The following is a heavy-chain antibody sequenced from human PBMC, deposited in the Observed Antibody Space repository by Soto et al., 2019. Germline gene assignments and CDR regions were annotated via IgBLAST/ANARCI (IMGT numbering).Heavy chain of an antibody. V-gene: IGHV3-21*06. CDR3: ARESEDPTSNFDY. J-gene: IGHJ4*02. Sequence: GGSLRLSCAASGFTFTRYSMNWVRQAPGKGLEWVSSISSTTNYIYYGDSMKGRFTISRDNAKNSLYLEMNSLRVEDTAVYYCARESEDPTSNFDYWGQGTLVTVSS. CDR2: ISSTTNYI. CDR1: GFTFTRYS.